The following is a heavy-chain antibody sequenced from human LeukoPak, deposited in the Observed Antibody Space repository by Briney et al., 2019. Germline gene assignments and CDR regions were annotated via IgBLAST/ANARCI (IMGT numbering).Heavy chain of an antibody. Sequence: PGGSLRLSCAASGFTFSSYGMSWVRQAPGTGLGWVSAITGSGAGTIYADSVKGRFTISRDNSKNTLYLQMNSLRAEDTAVYYCAKRDSSGSFYFDHWGQGTLVTVSS. V-gene: IGHV3-23*01. CDR3: AKRDSSGSFYFDH. CDR1: GFTFSSYG. CDR2: ITGSGAGT. J-gene: IGHJ4*02. D-gene: IGHD3-22*01.